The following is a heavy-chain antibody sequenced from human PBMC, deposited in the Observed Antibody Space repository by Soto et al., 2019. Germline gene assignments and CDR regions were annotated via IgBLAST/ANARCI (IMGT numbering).Heavy chain of an antibody. CDR2: INDRGSI. CDR1: WGSFSGYY. CDR3: ARESHDILTGPPWVWYFDL. D-gene: IGHD3-9*01. V-gene: IGHV4-34*01. J-gene: IGHJ2*01. Sequence: QVQLQQWGAGPLRPLETLSLTCGVSWGSFSGYYWAWIRQSPGKGLEWIGEINDRGSINYNPSLKSRVSISVDTSKNHYSLNLRSVTAADTAVYYCARESHDILTGPPWVWYFDLWGRGTLVTVSS.